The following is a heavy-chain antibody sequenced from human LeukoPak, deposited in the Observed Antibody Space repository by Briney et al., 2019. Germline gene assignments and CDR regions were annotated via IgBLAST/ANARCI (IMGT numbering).Heavy chain of an antibody. V-gene: IGHV1-2*02. CDR3: AREGRWGNAFDI. J-gene: IGHJ3*02. CDR2: INPDSGIT. D-gene: IGHD4-23*01. CDR1: GYTLIDYY. Sequence: GASVKVSCKASGYTLIDYYIHWVRQAPGQGLEWMGWINPDSGITNNAQTFEGRVTLTRDTSIGTAFMELSSLRSDDTALYFCAREGRWGNAFDIWGQGTMVSVSS.